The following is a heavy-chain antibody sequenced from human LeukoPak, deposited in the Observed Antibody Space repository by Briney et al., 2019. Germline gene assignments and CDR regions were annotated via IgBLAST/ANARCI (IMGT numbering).Heavy chain of an antibody. D-gene: IGHD3-9*01. J-gene: IGHJ4*02. CDR2: INHSGST. Sequence: PSETLSLTCTVSGGSISSSSYYWSWIRQPPGKGLEWIGEINHSGSTNYNPSLKSRVTISVDTSKNQFSLKLSSVTAADTAVYYCARAKIRYFDWLLMPSVFDYWGQGTLVTVSS. CDR3: ARAKIRYFDWLLMPSVFDY. V-gene: IGHV4-39*07. CDR1: GGSISSSSYY.